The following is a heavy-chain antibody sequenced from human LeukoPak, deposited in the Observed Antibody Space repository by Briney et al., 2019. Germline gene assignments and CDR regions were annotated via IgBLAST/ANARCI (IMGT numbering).Heavy chain of an antibody. CDR1: GKSFKDFG. Sequence: PSCAATGKSFKDFGMGWGPGPPGKGEGWGFGINWNGGGTDYADSVKGRFTIFRDNAKNSLYLQLSSLRPEDTALYYCAKHLTATNTYIFFGLDVWGQGTSVTVSS. V-gene: IGHV3-20*04. D-gene: IGHD1-26*01. CDR3: AKHLTATNTYIFFGLDV. CDR2: INWNGGGT. J-gene: IGHJ6*02.